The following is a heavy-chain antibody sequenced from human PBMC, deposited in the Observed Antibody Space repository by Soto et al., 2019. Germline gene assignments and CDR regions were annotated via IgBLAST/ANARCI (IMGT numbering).Heavy chain of an antibody. Sequence: PGGSLRLSCAASGFTFSSYAMSWVRQAPGKGLEWVSAISGSGGSTYYADSVKGRFTISRDNSKNTLYLQMNSLRAEDTAVYYCANYGSGWYDGRDVWGKGTTVTVSS. J-gene: IGHJ6*04. V-gene: IGHV3-23*01. D-gene: IGHD3-10*01. CDR2: ISGSGGST. CDR1: GFTFSSYA. CDR3: ANYGSGWYDGRDV.